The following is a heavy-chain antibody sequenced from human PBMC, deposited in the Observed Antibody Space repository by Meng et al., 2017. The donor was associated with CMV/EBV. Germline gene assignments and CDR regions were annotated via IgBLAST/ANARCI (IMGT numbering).Heavy chain of an antibody. CDR1: GFSLSTSGVG. CDR2: IYWDDDK. Sequence: LKEAGPQLVNTTQTLTLTCTFPGFSLSTSGVGVGWIRQPPGKALEWLALIYWDDDKRYSPSLKSRLTITKDTSKNQVVLTMTNMDPVDTATYYCAHHADIAAAGSYCYWGQGTLVTVSS. J-gene: IGHJ4*02. V-gene: IGHV2-5*02. CDR3: AHHADIAAAGSYCY. D-gene: IGHD6-13*01.